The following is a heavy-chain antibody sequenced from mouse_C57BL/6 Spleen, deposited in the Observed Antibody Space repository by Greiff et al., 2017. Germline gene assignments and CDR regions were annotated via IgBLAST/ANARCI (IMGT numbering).Heavy chain of an antibody. J-gene: IGHJ4*01. V-gene: IGHV2-2*01. CDR2: IWSGGST. CDR3: ASFYDGYNYAMDY. CDR1: GFSLTSYG. D-gene: IGHD2-3*01. Sequence: QVQLKQSGPGLVQPSQSLSITCTVSGFSLTSYGVHWVRQSPGKGLEWLGVIWSGGSTDYNAAFISRLSISKDNSKSQVFFKMNSLQADDTAIYYCASFYDGYNYAMDYWGQGTSVTVSS.